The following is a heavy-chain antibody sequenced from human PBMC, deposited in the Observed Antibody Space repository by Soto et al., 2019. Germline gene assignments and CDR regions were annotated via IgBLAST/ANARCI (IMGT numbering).Heavy chain of an antibody. CDR1: GFTFSSYA. D-gene: IGHD5-12*01. CDR3: AKARGYSGSGVLDY. CDR2: ISGSGGST. J-gene: IGHJ4*02. Sequence: QPGGSLRLSCAASGFTFSSYAISWVRQAPGKGLEWVSAISGSGGSTYYADSVKGRFTISRDNSKNTLYLQMNSLRAEDTAVYYCAKARGYSGSGVLDYWGQGTLVTVSS. V-gene: IGHV3-23*01.